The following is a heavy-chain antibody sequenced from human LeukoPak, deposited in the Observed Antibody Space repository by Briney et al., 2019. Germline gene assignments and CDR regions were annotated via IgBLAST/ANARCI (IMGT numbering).Heavy chain of an antibody. CDR1: GFIFSSYA. Sequence: GGSLRLSCAASGFIFSSYAMSWVRQAPGKGLEWVSTISGSGGSIYYADSVRGRFTISRDNSKNTLYLQINSLRAEDTAVYYCAKGLSSGGGSIRWGQGTLVTVSS. J-gene: IGHJ4*02. CDR2: ISGSGGSI. D-gene: IGHD1-26*01. CDR3: AKGLSSGGGSIR. V-gene: IGHV3-23*01.